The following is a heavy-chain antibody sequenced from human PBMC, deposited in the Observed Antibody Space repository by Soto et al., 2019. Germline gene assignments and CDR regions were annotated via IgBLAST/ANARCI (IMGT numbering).Heavy chain of an antibody. CDR3: ARSRSKRILYSYYYYGMDV. CDR1: GFTFSSYG. Sequence: QVQLVESGGGVVQPGRSLRLSCAASGFTFSSYGMHWVRQAPGKGLEWVAVIWYDGSNKYYADSVKGRFTISRDNSKNTLYLQMNSLRAEDTAVYYCARSRSKRILYSYYYYGMDVWGQGTTVTVSS. V-gene: IGHV3-33*01. CDR2: IWYDGSNK. J-gene: IGHJ6*02. D-gene: IGHD2-8*01.